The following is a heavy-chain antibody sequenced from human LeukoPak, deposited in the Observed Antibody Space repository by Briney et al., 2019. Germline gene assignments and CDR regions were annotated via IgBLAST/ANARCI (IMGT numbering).Heavy chain of an antibody. D-gene: IGHD6-13*01. V-gene: IGHV6-1*01. Sequence: KASQTLSLTCAISGDSVSSNSAAWNWIRQSPSRGLEWLGRTYYRSKWYNDYAVSVKSRITINPDTSKNQFSLQLNSVTPEDTAVYYCASTVNLGIAALYYFDYWGQGTLVTVSS. CDR1: GDSVSSNSAA. CDR3: ASTVNLGIAALYYFDY. J-gene: IGHJ4*02. CDR2: TYYRSKWYN.